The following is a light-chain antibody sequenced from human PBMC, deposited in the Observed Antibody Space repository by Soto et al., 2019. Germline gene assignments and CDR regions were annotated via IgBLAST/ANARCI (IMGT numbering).Light chain of an antibody. CDR3: QQYFKSPWT. CDR2: GAS. CDR1: QTVSSNY. Sequence: EIVFTQSPGTLSFSPGERATLSCGASQTVSSNYLAWYQQKPGQAPRLLIYGASSRATGIPDRFSGSGSGTDFVLTISRLEPEDFAVYYCQQYFKSPWTFGQGTKVDIK. V-gene: IGKV3-20*01. J-gene: IGKJ1*01.